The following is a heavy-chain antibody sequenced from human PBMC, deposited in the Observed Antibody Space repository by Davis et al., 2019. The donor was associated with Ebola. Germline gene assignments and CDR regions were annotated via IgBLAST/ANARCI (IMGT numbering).Heavy chain of an antibody. D-gene: IGHD5-12*01. V-gene: IGHV6-1*01. CDR2: TYYSSKWYN. J-gene: IGHJ4*02. CDR1: GDSVSGNSGA. CDR3: ARGWLRSAFDQ. Sequence: HSQTLSLTCVISGDSVSGNSGAWNWIRQSPSRGLEWLGRTYYSSKWYNESALSVKSRMIISADTAKNQLSLHLKSVTPEDTAVYYCARGWLRSAFDQWGQGTLVTVSS.